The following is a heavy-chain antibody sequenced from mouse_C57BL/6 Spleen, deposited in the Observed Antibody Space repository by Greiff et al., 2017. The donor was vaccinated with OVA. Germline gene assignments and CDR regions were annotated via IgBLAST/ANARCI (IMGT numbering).Heavy chain of an antibody. CDR2: IDPSDSET. D-gene: IGHD2-2*01. Sequence: QVQLQQPGAELVRPGSSVKLSCKASGYTFTSYWMHWVKQRPIQGLEWIGNIDPSDSETHYNQKFKDKATLTVDKSSSTAYMQLSSLTSEDSAVYYCARWLRRDWYFDVWGKGTTVTVSS. J-gene: IGHJ1*03. CDR3: ARWLRRDWYFDV. CDR1: GYTFTSYW. V-gene: IGHV1-52*01.